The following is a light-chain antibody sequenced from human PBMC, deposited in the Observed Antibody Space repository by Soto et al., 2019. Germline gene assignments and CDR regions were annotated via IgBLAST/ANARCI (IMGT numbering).Light chain of an antibody. V-gene: IGKV3-20*01. CDR3: QQYGSSPWT. J-gene: IGKJ1*01. Sequence: IVLTQSPGTLSLSPGERATLSCMSRQSVSSSYLAWYQQKPGQAPRLLIYGASSRATGIPDRFSGSGSGTDFTLTISRLEPEDFAVYYCQQYGSSPWTFGQGTKVEIK. CDR2: GAS. CDR1: QSVSSSY.